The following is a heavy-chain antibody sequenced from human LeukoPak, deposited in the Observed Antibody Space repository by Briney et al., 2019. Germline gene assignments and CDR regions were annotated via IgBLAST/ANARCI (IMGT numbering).Heavy chain of an antibody. CDR2: IYHSGRI. CDR3: ARSRDNWFDP. V-gene: IGHV4-38-2*02. Sequence: TSETLSLTCTVSGHSISSAYYWGWIRQPPGKGLEWIGNIYHSGRIYYNPSLRSRVTMSVDTSKNQFSLKLTSVIAADTAVYYCARSRDNWFDPWGQGTLVTVSS. CDR1: GHSISSAYY. J-gene: IGHJ5*02.